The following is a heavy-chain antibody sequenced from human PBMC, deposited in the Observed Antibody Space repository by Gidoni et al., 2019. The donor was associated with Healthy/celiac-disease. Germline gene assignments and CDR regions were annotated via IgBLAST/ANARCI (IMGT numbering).Heavy chain of an antibody. V-gene: IGHV2-26*01. Sequence: QVTLKESGPVLVKPTETLTLTCTVSGFSLSNARMGVSWIRQPTGKALEWLAHIFSNDEKSYSTSLKSRLTISKDTSKSQVVLTMTNMDPVDTATYYCARTSNVLLWFGELIPGPGFDYWGQGTLVTVSS. CDR3: ARTSNVLLWFGELIPGPGFDY. CDR2: IFSNDEK. CDR1: GFSLSNARMG. J-gene: IGHJ4*02. D-gene: IGHD3-10*01.